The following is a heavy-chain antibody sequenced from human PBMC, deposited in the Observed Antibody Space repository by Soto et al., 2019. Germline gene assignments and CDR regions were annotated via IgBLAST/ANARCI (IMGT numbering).Heavy chain of an antibody. CDR1: GESLTGYY. D-gene: IGHD4-17*01. CDR2: INHSGTA. J-gene: IGHJ6*02. Sequence: SETLSLTCAVNGESLTGYYWSWICQSTGKGLEWIGEINHSGTASYNPSLKSRATISLDTSKNQISLKLSSLTAADTAVYYCARARPGRGNWRARRDYNVDVWGQGTKVT. CDR3: ARARPGRGNWRARRDYNVDV. V-gene: IGHV4-34*01.